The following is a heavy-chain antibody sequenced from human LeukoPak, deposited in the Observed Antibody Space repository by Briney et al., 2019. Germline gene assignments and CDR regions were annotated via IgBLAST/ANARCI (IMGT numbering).Heavy chain of an antibody. Sequence: GGSLRLSCAASGFTFSNYTMHWVRQAPGKGLEYVSTITTNGGSTYYANSVKDRFTISRDISKNTLFLQMDSLRAEDMAVYYCARAHSSSWYDPSDYWGQGTLVTVSS. CDR2: ITTNGGST. CDR1: GFTFSNYT. J-gene: IGHJ4*02. CDR3: ARAHSSSWYDPSDY. D-gene: IGHD6-13*01. V-gene: IGHV3-64*01.